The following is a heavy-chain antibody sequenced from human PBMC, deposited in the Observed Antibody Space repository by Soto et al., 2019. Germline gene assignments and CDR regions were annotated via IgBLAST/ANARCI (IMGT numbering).Heavy chain of an antibody. J-gene: IGHJ6*02. CDR1: GYSFTSYW. D-gene: IGHD5-12*01. V-gene: IGHV5-51*01. CDR3: ARLKGLGRDGYNSPAEYYYYYGMDV. CDR2: IYPGDSDT. Sequence: GESLKISCKGSGYSFTSYWIGWVRQMPGKGLEWMGIIYPGDSDTRYSPSFQGQVTISADKSISTAYLQWSSLKASDTAMYYCARLKGLGRDGYNSPAEYYYYYGMDVWGQGTTVTVSS.